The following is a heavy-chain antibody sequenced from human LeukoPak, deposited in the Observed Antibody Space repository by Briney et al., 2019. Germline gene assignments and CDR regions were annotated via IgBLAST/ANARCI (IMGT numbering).Heavy chain of an antibody. Sequence: SQTLSLTCAISGDSVSSNSAAWNWIRQSPSRGLEWLGWTFYRSKWCNDYADSMKSRITINPDTSNNQFSLQLNFVTPEDTAVYYCARGRSITILRGVAISDGFDIWGQGTKVTVS. V-gene: IGHV6-1*01. CDR2: TFYRSKWCN. CDR1: GDSVSSNSAA. D-gene: IGHD3-10*01. J-gene: IGHJ3*02. CDR3: ARGRSITILRGVAISDGFDI.